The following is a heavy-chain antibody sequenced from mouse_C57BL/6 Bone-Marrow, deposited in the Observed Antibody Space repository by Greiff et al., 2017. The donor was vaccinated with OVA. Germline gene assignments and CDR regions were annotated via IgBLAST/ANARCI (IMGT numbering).Heavy chain of an antibody. CDR3: TKIYYNY. CDR2: IDPETGGT. V-gene: IGHV1-15*01. Sequence: LQESGAELVRPGASVTLSCKASGYTFTDYEMHWVKQTPVHGLEWIGAIDPETGGTAYNQKFKGKAILTADKSSSTAYMELRSLTSEDSAVYYCTKIYYNYWGQGTTLTVSS. J-gene: IGHJ2*01. CDR1: GYTFTDYE. D-gene: IGHD1-1*01.